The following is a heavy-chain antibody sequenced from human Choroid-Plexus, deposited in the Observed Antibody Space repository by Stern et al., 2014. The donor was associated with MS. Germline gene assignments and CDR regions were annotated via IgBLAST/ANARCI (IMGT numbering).Heavy chain of an antibody. CDR3: ARGGRGVGLEY. J-gene: IGHJ4*02. D-gene: IGHD3-10*01. CDR2: VADDGTQR. Sequence: VQLVESGGGVVQPGRSLSLSWVASGFTFSTYAMHWVRQAPGKGLEWVACVADDGTQRNSTDSVKARFTISRDNSKNTLYLHMNSLRDEDTAVYFCARGGRGVGLEYWGQGALVTVSS. CDR1: GFTFSTYA. V-gene: IGHV3-30-3*01.